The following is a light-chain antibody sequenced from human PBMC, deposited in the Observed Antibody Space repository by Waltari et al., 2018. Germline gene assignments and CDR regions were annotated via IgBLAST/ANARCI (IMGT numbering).Light chain of an antibody. J-gene: IGKJ1*01. V-gene: IGKV3-20*01. CDR1: QSVSRA. CDR2: GAS. CDR3: QHYLRLPVT. Sequence: EIVLTQSPGTLSLSLGERATLSCRASQSVSRALAWYQQKPGQAPRLLIYGASTRATGIPDRFRCSGSGTDFSLTISRLEPDDFAVYYCQHYLRLPVTFGQGTTVEI.